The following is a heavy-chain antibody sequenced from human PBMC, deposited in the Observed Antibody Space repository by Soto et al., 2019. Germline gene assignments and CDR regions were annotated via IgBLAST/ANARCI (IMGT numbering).Heavy chain of an antibody. D-gene: IGHD3-3*01. CDR1: RITFRGTA. J-gene: IGHJ6*02. V-gene: IGHV1-58*01. CDR2: IVVGTVIT. Sequence: ALKVSCNPSRITFRGTAVQWMRQARGQRLEWIGRIVVGTVITTYAQIVQETIAITRDMSTNTAYMELSGLRPEDTAIYYCAADAHRADFWSSYPYYYYSMDVWGQGTTVTVSS. CDR3: AADAHRADFWSSYPYYYYSMDV.